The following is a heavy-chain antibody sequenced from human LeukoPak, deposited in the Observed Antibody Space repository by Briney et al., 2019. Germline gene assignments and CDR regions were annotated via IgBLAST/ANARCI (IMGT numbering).Heavy chain of an antibody. CDR3: ARLPLYSSGWYFYYYYMDV. D-gene: IGHD6-19*01. V-gene: IGHV3-21*01. CDR1: GFTFSSYN. CDR2: ISSSSSYI. Sequence: GGSLRLSCAASGFTFSSYNMNWVRQAPGKGLEWVSSISSSSSYIYYADSVKGRFTISRDNAKNSLYLQMHSLRAEDTAVYYCARLPLYSSGWYFYYYYMDVWGKGTTVTVSS. J-gene: IGHJ6*03.